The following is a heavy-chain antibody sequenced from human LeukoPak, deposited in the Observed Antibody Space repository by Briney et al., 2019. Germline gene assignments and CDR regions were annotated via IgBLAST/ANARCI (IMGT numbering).Heavy chain of an antibody. CDR2: IKQDGSEK. V-gene: IGHV3-7*01. CDR3: VTFQIFGYYYMDV. Sequence: GGSLRLSCVASGFTFSSYWMSWVRQAPGKGLEWVANIKQDGSEKYYVDSVKGRFTISRDNAKNSLYLQMNSLRAEDTAVYYCVTFQIFGYYYMDVWGKGTTITVSS. J-gene: IGHJ6*03. D-gene: IGHD3-3*01. CDR1: GFTFSSYW.